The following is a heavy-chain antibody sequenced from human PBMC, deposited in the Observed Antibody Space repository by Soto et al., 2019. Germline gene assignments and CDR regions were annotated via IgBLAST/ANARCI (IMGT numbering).Heavy chain of an antibody. J-gene: IGHJ6*02. CDR2: ITFSGNTV. V-gene: IGHV3-11*01. CDR3: ARVSWREKYGMDV. CDR1: GFTFSDSY. Sequence: GGSLRLSCAASGFTFSDSYMSWIRQAPGKGLEWISYITFSGNTVYYADSLKGRFTISRDNAKNSLYLQMNRLGAEDTAVYYCARVSWREKYGMDVWGQGTTVTVSS.